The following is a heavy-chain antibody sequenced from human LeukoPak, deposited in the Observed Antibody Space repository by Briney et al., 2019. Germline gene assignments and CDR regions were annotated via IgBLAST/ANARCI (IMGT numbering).Heavy chain of an antibody. CDR2: IHPNTGDT. Sequence: GASVKVSCKALGYNFIYHHVIWVRQAPGQGLEGMGWIHPNTGDTKFGQKFQGRLTMTWDTSISTAYMTLNDLTSDDTAMYYCSSHYGPGPVWGQGTLVTASS. CDR3: SSHYGPGPV. D-gene: IGHD3-10*01. CDR1: GYNFIYHH. V-gene: IGHV1-2*02. J-gene: IGHJ4*02.